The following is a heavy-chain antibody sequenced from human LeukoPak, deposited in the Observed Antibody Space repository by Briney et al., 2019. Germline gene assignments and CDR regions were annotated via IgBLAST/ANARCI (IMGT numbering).Heavy chain of an antibody. J-gene: IGHJ5*02. V-gene: IGHV4-61*02. CDR2: IYTSGST. D-gene: IGHD3-10*01. CDR3: ARGSSFRSTDT. CDR1: GGSISSGSYY. Sequence: SETLSLTCTVSGGSISSGSYYWSWIRQPAGKGLEWIGRIYTSGSTNYNPSLKSRVTISVDTSKNQFSLRLTSLTAADTAVYYCARGSSFRSTDTWGQGTLVTVSS.